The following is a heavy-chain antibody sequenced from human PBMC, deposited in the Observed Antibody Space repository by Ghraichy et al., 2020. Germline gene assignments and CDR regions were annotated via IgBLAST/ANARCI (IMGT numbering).Heavy chain of an antibody. CDR2: INHSGST. CDR1: GGSFSGYY. D-gene: IGHD3-22*01. V-gene: IGHV4-34*01. J-gene: IGHJ4*02. CDR3: ASAVYYYDSSGYSDY. Sequence: SETLSLTCAVYGGSFSGYYWSWIRQPPGKGLEWIGEINHSGSTNYNPSLKSRVTISVDTSKNQFSLKLSSVTAADTAVYYCASAVYYYDSSGYSDYWGQGTLVTVSS.